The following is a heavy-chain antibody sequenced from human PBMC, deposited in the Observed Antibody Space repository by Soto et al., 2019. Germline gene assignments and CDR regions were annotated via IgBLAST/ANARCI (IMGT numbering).Heavy chain of an antibody. Sequence: PSETLSLTCTVSGGSISSSSYYWGWIRQPPGKGLEWIGSIYYSGSTYYNPSLKSRVTISVDTSKNQFSLKLSSVTAADTAVYYCARRSERLLPNYCYYYGMDVWAQGTTVTVCS. J-gene: IGHJ6*02. CDR3: ARRSERLLPNYCYYYGMDV. D-gene: IGHD3-3*01. V-gene: IGHV4-39*01. CDR1: GGSISSSSYY. CDR2: IYYSGST.